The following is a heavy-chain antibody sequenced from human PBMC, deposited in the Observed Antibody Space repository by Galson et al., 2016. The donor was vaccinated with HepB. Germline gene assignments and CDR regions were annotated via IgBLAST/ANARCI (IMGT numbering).Heavy chain of an antibody. J-gene: IGHJ6*02. D-gene: IGHD3-10*01. CDR2: IPLDGSNK. CDR3: AKDPYYGSDRGYGMDF. CDR1: GFRFGSYG. Sequence: SLRLSCAASGFRFGSYGMHWVRQAPGKGLEWVAYIPLDGSNKYYRDSVKGRFTISRDNSKNTVYLQMNSLRAEDTAVYYCAKDPYYGSDRGYGMDFWGQGTTVTVSS. V-gene: IGHV3-30*18.